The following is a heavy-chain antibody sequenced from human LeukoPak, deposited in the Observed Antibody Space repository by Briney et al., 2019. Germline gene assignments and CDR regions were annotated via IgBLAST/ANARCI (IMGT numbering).Heavy chain of an antibody. J-gene: IGHJ3*02. Sequence: GGSLRLSCAISGFTFRRYAMYWVRQAPGKGLEFVSAVSSDGDSTYYADSVKGRFTISRDNSKNTLFLQMGSLRPEDMAVYFCTRNCYDNMGPFAAFDIWGQGTMVAVAS. CDR3: TRNCYDNMGPFAAFDI. V-gene: IGHV3-64*02. CDR2: VSSDGDST. CDR1: GFTFRRYA. D-gene: IGHD2-2*01.